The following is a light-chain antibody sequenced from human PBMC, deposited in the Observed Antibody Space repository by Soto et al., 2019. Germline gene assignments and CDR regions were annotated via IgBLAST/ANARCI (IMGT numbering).Light chain of an antibody. CDR2: GAS. CDR1: QTVIHNH. V-gene: IGKV3-20*01. Sequence: ALPQSVATLSLSPGETATLSCRASQTVIHNHLAWHQQKPGQAPRLLVYGASSRATGIPDRFSGSGSGTDFTLTISRLEPEDSAVYYCQQSGRSSWTFGQGTKVDIK. J-gene: IGKJ1*01. CDR3: QQSGRSSWT.